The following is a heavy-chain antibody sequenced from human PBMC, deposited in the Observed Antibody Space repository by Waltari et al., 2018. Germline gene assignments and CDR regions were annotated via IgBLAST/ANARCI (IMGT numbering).Heavy chain of an antibody. CDR1: EFTFRNYW. V-gene: IGHV3-7*01. CDR3: ASGPDHGDF. J-gene: IGHJ4*02. CDR2: IKEDGSKS. Sequence: EMQLVESGGGLVQPGGSLRLFCAASEFTFRNYWMTWVRQAPGRGVEWVANIKEDGSKSFYVDSVKGRFTISRDNAKNSLYLQMNSLRAEDTAIYYCASGPDHGDFWGQGTLVTVSS.